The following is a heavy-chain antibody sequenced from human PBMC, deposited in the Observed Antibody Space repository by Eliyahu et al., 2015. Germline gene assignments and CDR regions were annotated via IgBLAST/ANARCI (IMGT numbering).Heavy chain of an antibody. CDR3: ARVLASPLRFDP. CDR1: GYTXTDYA. Sequence: QVQLVQSGSXLKKPGASVKVSCXASGYTXTDYAIXWVRQAPGQGLEWMGQINTNTGNPTYGQGFTGRFVFSLDTSVSTTYLQISSLKAEDTAVYYCARVLASPLRFDPWGQGTLVTVSS. J-gene: IGHJ5*02. CDR2: INTNTGNP. V-gene: IGHV7-4-1*02.